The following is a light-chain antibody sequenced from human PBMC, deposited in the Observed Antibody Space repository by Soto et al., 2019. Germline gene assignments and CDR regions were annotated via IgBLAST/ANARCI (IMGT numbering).Light chain of an antibody. CDR3: SSYADSNIYVV. CDR2: EVN. V-gene: IGLV2-8*01. CDR1: SSDVGGYNY. J-gene: IGLJ2*01. Sequence: QSVLTQPPSASGSPGQSVAISCTGTSSDVGGYNYVSWYQQYPDRAPKLILYEVNKRPSGVPDRFSGSKSGNTASLTVSGLQAEDEADYYCSSYADSNIYVVFGGGTKLTVL.